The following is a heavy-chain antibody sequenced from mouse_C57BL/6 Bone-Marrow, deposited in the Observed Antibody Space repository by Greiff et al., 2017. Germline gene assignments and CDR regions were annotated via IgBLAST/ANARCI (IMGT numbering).Heavy chain of an antibody. CDR1: GYTFTSYW. J-gene: IGHJ1*03. V-gene: IGHV1-69*01. D-gene: IGHD1-1*01. CDR3: ARLIYYYGSKYFYV. CDR2: IDPSDSYT. Sequence: QVQLQQPGAELVMPGASVKLSCKASGYTFTSYWMHWVKQRPAQGLEWIGEIDPSDSYTNYNQKFKGKSTLTVDKSSSTAYMQLSSLTSEDSAVYYCARLIYYYGSKYFYVWGTGTTVTVSS.